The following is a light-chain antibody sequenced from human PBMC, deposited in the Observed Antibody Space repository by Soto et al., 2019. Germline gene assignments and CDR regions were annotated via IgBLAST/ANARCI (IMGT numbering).Light chain of an antibody. J-gene: IGKJ4*01. CDR2: GAS. CDR1: QSVSSN. CDR3: QQYNNWPPPLT. V-gene: IGKV3-15*01. Sequence: EIVMTQSPATLSVSPGERATLSCRASQSVSSNLAWYQQKPGQAPRRLIYGASTRATGIPARFSGSGSGTEFTLTISRLQSEDFAVYYCQQYNNWPPPLTFGGGTKVEIK.